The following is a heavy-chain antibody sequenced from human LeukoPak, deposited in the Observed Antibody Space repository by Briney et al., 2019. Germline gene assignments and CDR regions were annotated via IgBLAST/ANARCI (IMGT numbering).Heavy chain of an antibody. CDR2: IPYDGRNT. D-gene: IGHD3-10*01. Sequence: GGSLRLSCAASGSPFSTNGMYWVRQAPGKGLEWVAFIPYDGRNTYYADSVRGRFTIYRDTSKSTLYQQMIMLRAEDTAVYYCAKESSASYYFDYWGQGTLVTVSS. CDR3: AKESSASYYFDY. CDR1: GSPFSTNG. V-gene: IGHV3-30*02. J-gene: IGHJ4*02.